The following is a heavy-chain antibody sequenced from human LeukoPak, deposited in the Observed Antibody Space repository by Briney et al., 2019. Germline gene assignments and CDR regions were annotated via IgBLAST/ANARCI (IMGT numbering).Heavy chain of an antibody. J-gene: IGHJ4*02. CDR3: ATSAGPNTYYYDSSGYYAY. D-gene: IGHD3-22*01. Sequence: NAGGSLRLSCAASGFTFSSYSMNWVRQAPGRGLEWVSSISSNSSYMYYADSVRGRFTISRDNAKNSLFLQMNSLRAEDTSVYYCATSAGPNTYYYDSSGYYAYWGQGTLVTVSS. CDR2: ISSNSSYM. CDR1: GFTFSSYS. V-gene: IGHV3-21*01.